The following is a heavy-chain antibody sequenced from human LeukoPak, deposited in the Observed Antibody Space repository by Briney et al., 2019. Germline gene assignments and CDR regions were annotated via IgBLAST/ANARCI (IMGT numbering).Heavy chain of an antibody. V-gene: IGHV4-39*01. J-gene: IGHJ4*02. Sequence: SETLSLTCTFPAGSISTTTYYWAWIRQPPGKGLESIGNIFYSGTTYYNPSLKSRVTISVDTSKNQFSLKLSSVTAADTALYYCARHEVGSSGHPALFDYWGQGILVTVSS. D-gene: IGHD6-19*01. CDR1: AGSISTTTYY. CDR2: IFYSGTT. CDR3: ARHEVGSSGHPALFDY.